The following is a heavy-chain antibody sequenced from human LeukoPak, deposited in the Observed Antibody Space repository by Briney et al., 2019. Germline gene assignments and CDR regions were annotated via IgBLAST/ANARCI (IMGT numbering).Heavy chain of an antibody. V-gene: IGHV4-59*01. J-gene: IGHJ4*02. CDR1: GCSISSYC. Sequence: SETLTLTCTVSGCSISSYCWSWIRQPPGKGLEWIGYIYYNGSTNYNPSLKSRVTISVATSKNQSSLKLSSVTAADTAVYYCARGVYIAAAQYGYWGQGTLVTVSS. CDR3: ARGVYIAAAQYGY. CDR2: IYYNGST. D-gene: IGHD6-13*01.